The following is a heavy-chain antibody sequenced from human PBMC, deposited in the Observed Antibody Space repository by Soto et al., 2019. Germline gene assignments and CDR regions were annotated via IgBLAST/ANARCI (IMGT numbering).Heavy chain of an antibody. D-gene: IGHD3-10*02. J-gene: IGHJ4*02. CDR1: GYTFASYA. CDR2: INVYNGNT. CDR3: AWGEPPLFD. Sequence: QVQLVQSGAEVKKPGASVKVSCKASGYTFASYAISWVRQAPGQGLEWMGWINVYNGNTNYAQKLQGRVTMTTDTSTSPAYKEPRSLGSDGTGVYYCAWGEPPLFDWGQGTLGT. V-gene: IGHV1-18*01.